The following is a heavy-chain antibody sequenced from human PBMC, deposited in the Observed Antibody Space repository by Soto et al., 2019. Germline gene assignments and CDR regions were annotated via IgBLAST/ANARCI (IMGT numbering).Heavy chain of an antibody. V-gene: IGHV4-31*03. CDR1: GGSISSGGYY. CDR2: IYYSGST. CDR3: ARSSTSAIYFDY. Sequence: QVQLQESGPGLVKPSQTLSLTCTVSGGSISSGGYYWSWIRQHPGQGLEWIGYIYYSGSTYYNPSLKSRVTISGDTSKNQFSLKLSSVTAADTAVYYCARSSTSAIYFDYWGQGTLVTVSS. D-gene: IGHD2-2*01. J-gene: IGHJ4*02.